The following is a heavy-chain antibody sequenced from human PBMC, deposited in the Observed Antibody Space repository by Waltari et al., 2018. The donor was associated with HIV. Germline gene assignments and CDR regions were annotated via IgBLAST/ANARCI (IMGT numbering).Heavy chain of an antibody. V-gene: IGHV3-7*01. Sequence: EVQLVESGGGLVQPGGSLRLSCAASGFTFRNYWMTWIRQAPGKGLEWVANIRHDGSWDFHVDSVKGRFTISRDNAKSSLYLQMNSLRVDDTAMYYCARLQPNGSFDPWGQGTLVTVSS. CDR2: IRHDGSWD. D-gene: IGHD1-1*01. CDR1: GFTFRNYW. J-gene: IGHJ5*02. CDR3: ARLQPNGSFDP.